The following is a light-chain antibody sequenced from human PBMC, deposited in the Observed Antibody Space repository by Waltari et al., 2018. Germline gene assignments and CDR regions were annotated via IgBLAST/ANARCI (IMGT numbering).Light chain of an antibody. CDR2: GAS. CDR3: QQYNDWPRT. CDR1: QSVSSN. Sequence: EIVMTQSPATLSVSPGERATLSARASQSVSSNLAWYQQNPGQAPRLLIYGASTRATGVPARFSGSGSGTELTLTISSLQSEDFAVYYCQQYNDWPRTFGQGTKVEIK. V-gene: IGKV3-15*01. J-gene: IGKJ1*01.